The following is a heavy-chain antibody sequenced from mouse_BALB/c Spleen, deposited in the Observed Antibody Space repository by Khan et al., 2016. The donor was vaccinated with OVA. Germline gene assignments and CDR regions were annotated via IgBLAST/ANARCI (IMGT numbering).Heavy chain of an antibody. CDR1: GFNIKDTY. Sequence: EVKLMESGAELVKPGASVKLSCTASGFNIKDTYMHWVKQRPEQGLEWIGRIAPANGNTKYDPKFQDKATITADTSSNISYLQLSSLTSEDTAVYYRAHPSYDPRNFDVWGAGTTVTVSS. V-gene: IGHV14-3*02. CDR3: AHPSYDPRNFDV. J-gene: IGHJ1*01. D-gene: IGHD2-3*01. CDR2: IAPANGNT.